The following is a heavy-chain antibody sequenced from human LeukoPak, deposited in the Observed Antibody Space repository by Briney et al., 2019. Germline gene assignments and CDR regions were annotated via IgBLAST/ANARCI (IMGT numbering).Heavy chain of an antibody. CDR1: GYTFTGYF. J-gene: IGHJ4*02. CDR3: AREGDYGDYPGIFGY. D-gene: IGHD4-17*01. CDR2: INPNSGGT. V-gene: IGHV1-2*02. Sequence: GASVKVSCRASGYTFTGYFMHWVRQAPGQGLEWMGWINPNSGGTNYAQKFQGRVTMTRATSISTAYMEQSRQRSDDTAVYYCAREGDYGDYPGIFGYWGQGTLVTVSS.